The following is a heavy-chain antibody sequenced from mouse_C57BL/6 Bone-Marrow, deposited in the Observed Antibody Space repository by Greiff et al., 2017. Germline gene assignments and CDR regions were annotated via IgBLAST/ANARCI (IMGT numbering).Heavy chain of an antibody. CDR2: IYPGSGNT. CDR3: ARWDYGSSFAY. CDR1: GYTFTDYY. Sequence: VKLVESGAELVRPGASVKLSCKASGYTFTDYYINWVKQRPGQGLEWIARIYPGSGNTYYNEKFKGKATLTAEKSSSTAYMQLSSLTSEDSAVYFCARWDYGSSFAYWGQGTLVTVSA. J-gene: IGHJ3*01. V-gene: IGHV1-76*01. D-gene: IGHD1-1*01.